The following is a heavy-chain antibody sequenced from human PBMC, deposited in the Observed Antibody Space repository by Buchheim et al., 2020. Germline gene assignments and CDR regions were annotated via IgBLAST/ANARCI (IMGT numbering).Heavy chain of an antibody. CDR1: GFTFSISW. Sequence: EVQLVESGGGLVQPGGSLRLSCAASGFTFSISWMSWVRQAPGKGLEWVANIKEDGSEKYYVDSVKGRFTISRDNDRNSLYLQMNSLRAEDTAVYYCARGIYDFWSGYYTLGYYYYYYGMDVWGQGTT. V-gene: IGHV3-7*04. CDR2: IKEDGSEK. D-gene: IGHD3-3*01. CDR3: ARGIYDFWSGYYTLGYYYYYYGMDV. J-gene: IGHJ6*02.